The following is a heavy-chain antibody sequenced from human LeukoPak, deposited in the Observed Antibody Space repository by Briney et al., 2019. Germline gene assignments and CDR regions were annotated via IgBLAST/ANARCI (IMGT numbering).Heavy chain of an antibody. CDR3: TRPRAGMATTYNGY. J-gene: IGHJ4*02. V-gene: IGHV3-73*01. D-gene: IGHD5-24*01. CDR2: IRSKANSYAT. Sequence: PGGSLRLSCAASGFTFSGSAMHWVRQASGKGLAWVGRIRSKANSYATAYAASVKGRFTISRDDSKNTAYLQLNSLKTEDTAVSCWTRPRAGMATTYNGYWGQGTLVAVSS. CDR1: GFTFSGSA.